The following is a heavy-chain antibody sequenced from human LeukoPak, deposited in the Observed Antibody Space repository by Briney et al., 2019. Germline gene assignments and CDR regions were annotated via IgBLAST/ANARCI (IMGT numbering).Heavy chain of an antibody. CDR3: AKDSTVTSLYYYYGMDV. V-gene: IGHV3-23*01. Sequence: GGSLRLSCAASRFTFSSYVMSWVSQAQGKGLEWVSGISGSGGSTYYADSVKGRFTISRDNSKNTLYLQMNSLRAEDTAVYYCAKDSTVTSLYYYYGMDVWGKGTTVTVSS. D-gene: IGHD4-17*01. CDR2: ISGSGGST. CDR1: RFTFSSYV. J-gene: IGHJ6*04.